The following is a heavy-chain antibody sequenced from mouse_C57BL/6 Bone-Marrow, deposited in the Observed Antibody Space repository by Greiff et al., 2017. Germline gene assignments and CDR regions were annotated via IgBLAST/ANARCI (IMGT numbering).Heavy chain of an antibody. V-gene: IGHV1-42*01. J-gene: IGHJ4*01. CDR1: GYSFTGYY. Sequence: VQLQQSGPELVKPGASVKISCKASGYSFTGYYMNWVKQSPEKSLEWIGEINPSTGGTTYNQKFKAKATLTVDKSSSTAYMQLKSLTSEDSAVYYCALYYSNPHAMDYWGQGTSVTVSS. CDR3: ALYYSNPHAMDY. D-gene: IGHD2-5*01. CDR2: INPSTGGT.